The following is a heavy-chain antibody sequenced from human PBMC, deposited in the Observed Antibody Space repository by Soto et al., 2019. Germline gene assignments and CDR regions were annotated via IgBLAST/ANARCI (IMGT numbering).Heavy chain of an antibody. V-gene: IGHV3-66*01. CDR1: GFTVSSNY. D-gene: IGHD6-19*01. J-gene: IGHJ4*02. CDR3: ARERGSGWTFDY. Sequence: GGSLRLSCAASGFTVSSNYMSWVRQAPGKGLEWVSVIYSSGSTYYADSVKGRFTISRDNSKNTLYLQMHSLRAEDTAVYYCARERGSGWTFDYWGQGTLVTVSS. CDR2: IYSSGST.